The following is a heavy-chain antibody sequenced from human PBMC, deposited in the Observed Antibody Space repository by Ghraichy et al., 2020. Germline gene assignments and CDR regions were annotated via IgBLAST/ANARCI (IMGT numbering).Heavy chain of an antibody. J-gene: IGHJ6*02. CDR3: AKMTGRDPSDSYSHMDV. D-gene: IGHD2-21*02. Sequence: GGSLRLSCAASGFSFTTYGMHWVRQAPSKGLEWVAIIGHDGKKRHHAESVEGRFIISRDNSKNMLHLQMNSLRAEDTAVYKCAKMTGRDPSDSYSHMDVWGLGTTVTV. CDR2: IGHDGKKR. CDR1: GFSFTTYG. V-gene: IGHV3-30*02.